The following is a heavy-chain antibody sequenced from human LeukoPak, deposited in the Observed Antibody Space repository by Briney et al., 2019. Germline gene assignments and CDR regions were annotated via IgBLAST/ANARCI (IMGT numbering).Heavy chain of an antibody. CDR2: VYYTGST. Sequence: KPSETLSLTCTVSGASIYTSSSYWGWIRQPPGKGLEWIASVYYTGSTYYSPSLKSRATISVDTSKNQFSLELNSVTAADTAVYYCTTSRTNDCSSPSCYTDCWGQGTLVTVSS. CDR3: TTSRTNDCSSPSCYTDC. D-gene: IGHD2-2*02. CDR1: GASIYTSSSY. J-gene: IGHJ4*02. V-gene: IGHV4-39*01.